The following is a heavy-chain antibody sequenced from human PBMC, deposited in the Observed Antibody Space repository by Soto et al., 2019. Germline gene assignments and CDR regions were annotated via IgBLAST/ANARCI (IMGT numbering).Heavy chain of an antibody. CDR3: ARGIYDSSGYYTRVFDY. V-gene: IGHV4-34*01. CDR1: GGSFSGYY. D-gene: IGHD3-22*01. CDR2: INHSGST. J-gene: IGHJ4*02. Sequence: PSETLSLTCAVYGGSFSGYYWSWIRQPPGKGLEWIGEINHSGSTNYNPSLKSRVTISVDTSKNQFSLKLSSVTAADTAVYYCARGIYDSSGYYTRVFDYWGPGTLVTVSS.